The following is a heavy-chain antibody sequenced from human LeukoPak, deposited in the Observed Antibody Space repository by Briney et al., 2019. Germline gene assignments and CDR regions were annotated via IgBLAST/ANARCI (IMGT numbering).Heavy chain of an antibody. CDR2: IHYSGST. CDR1: GGSISSHY. V-gene: IGHV4-59*11. D-gene: IGHD6-6*01. CDR3: ARRQLGLGFDY. J-gene: IGHJ4*02. Sequence: SETLSLTCTVSGGSISSHYWSWIRQPPGKGLEWIGYIHYSGSTNYNSSLEGRVTISIDTSKNQFSLNLSPVTAADTAVYYCARRQLGLGFDYWGQGTLVTVSS.